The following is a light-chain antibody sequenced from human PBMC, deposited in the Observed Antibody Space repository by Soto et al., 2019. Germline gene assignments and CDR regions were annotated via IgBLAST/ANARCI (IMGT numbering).Light chain of an antibody. V-gene: IGKV1-39*01. Sequence: DVQMTRSPSSQSASVGDRVTISCRSSHNINNYLNWYQQRPGRAPNLLIYAASNLQSGAPSRFSGSGSGTDFTLTISGLQLEDFATSYRQQSYSAPALGQGTKVDIK. CDR3: QQSYSAPA. CDR1: HNINNY. J-gene: IGKJ1*01. CDR2: AAS.